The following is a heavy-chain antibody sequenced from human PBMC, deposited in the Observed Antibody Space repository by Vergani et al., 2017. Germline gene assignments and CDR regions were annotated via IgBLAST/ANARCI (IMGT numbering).Heavy chain of an antibody. J-gene: IGHJ6*02. Sequence: EVQLVESGGGLVQPGGSLRLSCAASGFTFSSYSMNWVRQAPGKGLEWVSYISSSSSTIYYADSVKGRFTISRDNAKNSLYLQMNSLRAEDTAVYYCAGGCGEFSPQYDYYGMDVWGQGTTVTVSS. D-gene: IGHD3-10*01. CDR3: AGGCGEFSPQYDYYGMDV. CDR2: ISSSSSTI. V-gene: IGHV3-48*01. CDR1: GFTFSSYS.